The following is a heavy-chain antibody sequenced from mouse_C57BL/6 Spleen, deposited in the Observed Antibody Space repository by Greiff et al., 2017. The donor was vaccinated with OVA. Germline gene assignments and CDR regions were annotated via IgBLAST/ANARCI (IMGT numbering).Heavy chain of an antibody. Sequence: QVQLKESGAELVRPGASVKLSCKASGYTFTDYYINWVKQRPGQGLEWIARIYPGSGNTYYNEKFKGKATLTAEKSSSTAYMQLSSLTSEDSAVYFCARARDGYYVFAYWGQGTLVTVSA. CDR3: ARARDGYYVFAY. D-gene: IGHD2-3*01. J-gene: IGHJ3*01. CDR2: IYPGSGNT. CDR1: GYTFTDYY. V-gene: IGHV1-76*01.